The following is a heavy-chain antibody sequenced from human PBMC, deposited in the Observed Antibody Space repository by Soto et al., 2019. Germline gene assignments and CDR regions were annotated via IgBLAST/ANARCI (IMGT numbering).Heavy chain of an antibody. CDR2: ISSSGSTI. J-gene: IGHJ4*02. V-gene: IGHV3-48*04. D-gene: IGHD5-18*01. CDR1: GFTFSSYA. Sequence: EVHLLESGGGLVQPGGSLRLSCAASGFTFSSYAMSWVRQAPGKGLEWVSYISSSGSTIYYADSVKGRFTISRDNAKNSLYLQMNSLRAEDTAVYYCASGSGYSYGIDYWGQGTLVTVSS. CDR3: ASGSGYSYGIDY.